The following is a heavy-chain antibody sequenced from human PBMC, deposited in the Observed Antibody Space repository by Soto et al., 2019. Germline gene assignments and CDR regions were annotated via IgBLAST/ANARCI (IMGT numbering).Heavy chain of an antibody. CDR2: ISAYNGNT. D-gene: IGHD1-26*01. Sequence: ASVKVSCKASGYTFTSYGISWVRQAPGQGLEWMGWISAYNGNTNYAQKLQGRVTMTTDTSTSTAYMXLRSLRSDDTAVYYCARDRGRDYYYYYGMDVWGQGTTVTVSS. CDR1: GYTFTSYG. CDR3: ARDRGRDYYYYYGMDV. J-gene: IGHJ6*02. V-gene: IGHV1-18*04.